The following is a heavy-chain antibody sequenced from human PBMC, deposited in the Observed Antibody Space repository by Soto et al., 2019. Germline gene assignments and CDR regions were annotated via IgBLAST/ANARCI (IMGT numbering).Heavy chain of an antibody. Sequence: PSETLSLTCTVSGVSISSGDYYWSWIRQPPGKGLEWIGYIYYSGSTYYNPSLKSRVTISVDTSKNQFSLKLSSVTAADTAVYYCARSLPYCSSTSCYTGWFDPWGQGTQVTVSS. CDR2: IYYSGST. CDR3: ARSLPYCSSTSCYTGWFDP. CDR1: GVSISSGDYY. J-gene: IGHJ5*02. D-gene: IGHD2-2*02. V-gene: IGHV4-30-4*01.